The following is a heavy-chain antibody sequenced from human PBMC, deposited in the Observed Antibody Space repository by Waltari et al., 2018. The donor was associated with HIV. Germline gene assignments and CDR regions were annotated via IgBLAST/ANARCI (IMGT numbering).Heavy chain of an antibody. Sequence: QLHLQESGPGLVKPSETLSLTCTVSGGSISSGDYFWGWIRQPPGKGLEWIGSFSYSGSSYYSPSLKSRVTTSVDTSKNERSLKLSSVTAADTAVYYCARILLWPSRYFGSWGQGTLVTVSS. CDR2: FSYSGSS. V-gene: IGHV4-39*01. CDR3: ARILLWPSRYFGS. J-gene: IGHJ4*02. CDR1: GGSISSGDYF. D-gene: IGHD4-17*01.